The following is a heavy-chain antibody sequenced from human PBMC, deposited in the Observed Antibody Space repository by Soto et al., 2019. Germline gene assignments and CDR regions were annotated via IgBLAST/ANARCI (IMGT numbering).Heavy chain of an antibody. D-gene: IGHD2-8*02. J-gene: IGHJ5*02. CDR2: IYGSGTT. CDR3: AKDIPGGIPPP. Sequence: SETLSLTCTVSGDALSGYFWSWIRQPADKGLEWIGRIYGSGTTIYNPSLRGRVTISLDTSKNQFSLRLTSVTAADTAVYYCAKDIPGGIPPPWGHGTLVTVSS. CDR1: GDALSGYF. V-gene: IGHV4-4*07.